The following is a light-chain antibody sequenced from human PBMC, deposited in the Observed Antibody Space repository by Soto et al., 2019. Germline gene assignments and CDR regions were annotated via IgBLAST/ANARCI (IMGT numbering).Light chain of an antibody. Sequence: DLQLTQSPSFLSASVGDRVTITCRASQGISSYLAWYQQKPGTAPKLLIFAASTLQNGVPSRFSGSGSGTEFTLTISSLQPEDFATYYCLHLNTYSPDTFGPGTKVDVK. V-gene: IGKV1-9*01. CDR2: AAS. CDR3: LHLNTYSPDT. CDR1: QGISSY. J-gene: IGKJ3*01.